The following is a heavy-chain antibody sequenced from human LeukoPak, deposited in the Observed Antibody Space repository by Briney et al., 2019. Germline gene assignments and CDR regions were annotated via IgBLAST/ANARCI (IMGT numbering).Heavy chain of an antibody. V-gene: IGHV4-34*01. Sequence: SETLSLTCAVYGGSFSGYYWSWIRQPPGKGLEWIGEINHSGSTNYNPSLKSRVTISVDTSKNQFSLKLSSVTAADTAVHYCARGRGWGSGWYWFDPWGQGTLVTVSS. D-gene: IGHD6-19*01. J-gene: IGHJ5*02. CDR2: INHSGST. CDR3: ARGRGWGSGWYWFDP. CDR1: GGSFSGYY.